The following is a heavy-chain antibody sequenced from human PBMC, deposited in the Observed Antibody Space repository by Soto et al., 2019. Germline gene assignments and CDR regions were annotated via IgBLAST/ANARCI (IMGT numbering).Heavy chain of an antibody. CDR2: IYYSGYT. CDR1: GGSIRDYY. D-gene: IGHD3-10*01. V-gene: IGHV4-59*01. Sequence: QVQLQESGPRLVKPSETLSLTCTVSGGSIRDYYWTWIRQPPGKGLEWIGYIYYSGYTIYNPSLKSRGTLSVDTSTRQFSLKLSSVTAADTAVYYCARGTTSFRWFGDLLAHNWFESWGQGALVIVSS. J-gene: IGHJ5*01. CDR3: ARGTTSFRWFGDLLAHNWFES.